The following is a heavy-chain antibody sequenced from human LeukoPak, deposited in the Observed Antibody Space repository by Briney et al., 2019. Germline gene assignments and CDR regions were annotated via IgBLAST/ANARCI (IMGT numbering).Heavy chain of an antibody. J-gene: IGHJ4*02. CDR2: INPNSGGT. V-gene: IGHV1-2*02. CDR1: GYTFTVYY. D-gene: IGHD6-19*01. CDR3: ARGSSEWLVRMDY. Sequence: ASVTVSCKASGYTFTVYYMHWVGQAPGQGLEGMGWINPNSGGTNYAQKFQGRVTMTRDTSISTAYMALSRLRSDDTAVYYCARGSSEWLVRMDYWGQGTLVTVSS.